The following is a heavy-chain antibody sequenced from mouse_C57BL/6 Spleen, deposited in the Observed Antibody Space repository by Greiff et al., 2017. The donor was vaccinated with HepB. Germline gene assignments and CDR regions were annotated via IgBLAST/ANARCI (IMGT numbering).Heavy chain of an antibody. CDR3: LMEDQGYFDY. CDR2: IHPSDSDT. V-gene: IGHV1-74*01. CDR1: GYTFTSYW. J-gene: IGHJ2*01. Sequence: QVQLKESGAELVKPGASVKVSCKASGYTFTSYWMHWVKQRPGQGLEWIGRIHPSDSDTNYNQKFKGKATLTVDKSSSTAYMQLSSLTSEDSAVYYCLMEDQGYFDYWGQGTTLTVSS.